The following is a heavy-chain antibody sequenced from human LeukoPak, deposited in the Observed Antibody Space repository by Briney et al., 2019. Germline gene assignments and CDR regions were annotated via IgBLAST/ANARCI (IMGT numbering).Heavy chain of an antibody. CDR1: GYTFNTYN. V-gene: IGHV1-18*03. Sequence: ASVKVSCKASGYTFNTYNINWVRQAPGQGLEWMGWISTYNDNTNYAQKFQGRVTMTTDTSTSTAYMELRSLRSEDMAVYYCARDASGSSESPFDYWGQGTLVTVSS. CDR2: ISTYNDNT. J-gene: IGHJ4*02. D-gene: IGHD1-26*01. CDR3: ARDASGSSESPFDY.